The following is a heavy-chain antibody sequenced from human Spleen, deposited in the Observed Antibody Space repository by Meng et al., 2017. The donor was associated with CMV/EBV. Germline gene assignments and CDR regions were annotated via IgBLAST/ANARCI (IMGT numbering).Heavy chain of an antibody. CDR1: GGSISSGDYY. CDR2: IHFSGSA. CDR3: ATSYDILTGNDY. Sequence: QVQLDESGPGLVKPSQTLSLTCTVSGGSISSGDYYWSWIRQPPGKGLEWIGYIHFSGSAYYNPSLKSRVTISVDTSKNQFSLKVRSVTAADTAVYYCATSYDILTGNDYWGQGTLVTVSS. J-gene: IGHJ4*02. D-gene: IGHD3-9*01. V-gene: IGHV4-30-4*08.